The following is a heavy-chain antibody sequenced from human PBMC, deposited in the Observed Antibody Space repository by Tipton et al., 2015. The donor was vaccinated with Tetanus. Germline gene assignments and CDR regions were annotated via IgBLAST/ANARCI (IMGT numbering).Heavy chain of an antibody. CDR2: IYQTGTT. CDR3: ARAAGFLGLTHDF. D-gene: IGHD2/OR15-2a*01. CDR1: GASFSSGDYY. J-gene: IGHJ4*02. Sequence: LSLTCTVSGASFSSGDYYWSWIRKPPGKDLEWIGYIYQTGTTYYNPSLKGRVTISMDRSNTQFSLRLDSLTTADTAVYHCARAAGFLGLTHDFWGRGSLVIVSS. V-gene: IGHV4-30-4*01.